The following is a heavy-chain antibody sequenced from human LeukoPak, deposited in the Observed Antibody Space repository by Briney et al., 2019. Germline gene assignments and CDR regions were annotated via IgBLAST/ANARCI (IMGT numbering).Heavy chain of an antibody. V-gene: IGHV3-30-3*01. D-gene: IGHD1-7*01. CDR2: ISDGGSNK. Sequence: GRSLRLSCAASGFAFSTYTIHWVRQTPGKGLEWVAVISDGGSNKYFAESVKGRFTISRDNSKNTLYLQMNSLGAEDTALYYCARDRTGNYDAFDVWGQGTTVTVSS. J-gene: IGHJ3*01. CDR1: GFAFSTYT. CDR3: ARDRTGNYDAFDV.